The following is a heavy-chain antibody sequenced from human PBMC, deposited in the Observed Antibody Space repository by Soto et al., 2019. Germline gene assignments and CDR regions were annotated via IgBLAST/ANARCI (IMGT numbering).Heavy chain of an antibody. V-gene: IGHV4-59*01. CDR2: IYYSGST. Sequence: SETLSLTCTVSGGSISSYYWSWIRQPPGKGLEWIGYIYYSGSTNYNPSLKSRVTISVDTSKNQFSLKLSSVTAADTAVYYCARYYYDILTGYYLFDYWGQGTLVTVSS. CDR1: GGSISSYY. J-gene: IGHJ4*02. D-gene: IGHD3-9*01. CDR3: ARYYYDILTGYYLFDY.